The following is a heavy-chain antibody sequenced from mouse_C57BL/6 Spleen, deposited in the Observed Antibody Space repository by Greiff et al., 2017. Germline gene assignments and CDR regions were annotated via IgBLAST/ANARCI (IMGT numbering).Heavy chain of an antibody. CDR3: AIDDDDEGGAY. J-gene: IGHJ3*01. V-gene: IGHV1-74*01. Sequence: QVQLKQPGAELVKPGASVKVSCKASGYTFTSYWMHWVKQRPGQGLEWIGRIHPSDSDTNYNQKFKGKATLTVGKSSSTAYMQLSSLTSEDSAVYYCAIDDDDEGGAYWGQGTLVTVSA. D-gene: IGHD2-4*01. CDR1: GYTFTSYW. CDR2: IHPSDSDT.